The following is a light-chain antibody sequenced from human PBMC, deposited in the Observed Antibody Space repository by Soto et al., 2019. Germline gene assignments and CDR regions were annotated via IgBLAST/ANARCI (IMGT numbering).Light chain of an antibody. V-gene: IGKV3-20*01. CDR3: QQYGSSPLYT. J-gene: IGKJ2*01. Sequence: EIVLTQSPGTLSLSPGERATLSCRASQSVSSSYLAWYQQKPGQAPRLLIYAASSRATGIPDRFSGSGSGTDCTLTISRLEPEDFAVYYCQQYGSSPLYTFGQGTKLESK. CDR2: AAS. CDR1: QSVSSSY.